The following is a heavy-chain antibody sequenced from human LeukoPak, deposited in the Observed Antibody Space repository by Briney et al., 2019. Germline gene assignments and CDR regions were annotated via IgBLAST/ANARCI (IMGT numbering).Heavy chain of an antibody. CDR1: GFPFRSYS. J-gene: IGHJ4*02. D-gene: IGHD1-7*01. CDR2: ISTTSTYV. V-gene: IGHV3-21*01. Sequence: GGSLRLSCAASGFPFRSYSMNWVRQAPGKGPEWVSSISTTSTYVYYVDSVKGRFTISRDNAKNSLYLQMNSLRAEDTAVYYCARDTYNWNYGYDYWGQGTLVTVSS. CDR3: ARDTYNWNYGYDY.